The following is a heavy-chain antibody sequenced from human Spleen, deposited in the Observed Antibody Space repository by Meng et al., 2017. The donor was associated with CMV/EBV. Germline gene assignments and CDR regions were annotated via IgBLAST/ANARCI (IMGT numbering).Heavy chain of an antibody. CDR1: GYTFTGYY. CDR2: INPNSGGT. J-gene: IGHJ4*02. D-gene: IGHD4-23*01. CDR3: ARISRGYGGNSKDY. Sequence: KASGYTFTGYYMHWVRQAPGQGLEWMGWINPNSGGTNYAQKFQGRVTMTRDTSISTAYMELSWLRSDDTAVYYCARISRGYGGNSKDYWGQGTLVTVSS. V-gene: IGHV1-2*02.